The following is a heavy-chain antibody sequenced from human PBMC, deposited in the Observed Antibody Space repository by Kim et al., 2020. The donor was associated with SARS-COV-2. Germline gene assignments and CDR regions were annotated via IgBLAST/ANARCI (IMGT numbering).Heavy chain of an antibody. CDR3: AKLRFAWLVEDY. Sequence: GGSLRLSCAASGFTFSSYAMSWVRQAPGKGLEWVSAISGSGGTTYYADSVKGRFTISRDNSKNTLYLQMNSLRAEDTAVYYCAKLRFAWLVEDYWGQGTLVTVSS. V-gene: IGHV3-23*01. CDR1: GFTFSSYA. D-gene: IGHD6-19*01. CDR2: ISGSGGTT. J-gene: IGHJ4*02.